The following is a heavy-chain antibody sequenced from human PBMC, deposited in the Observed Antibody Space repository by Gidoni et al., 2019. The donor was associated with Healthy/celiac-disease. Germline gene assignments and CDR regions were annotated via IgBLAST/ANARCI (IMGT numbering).Heavy chain of an antibody. Sequence: QVQLQESGPGLVKPSETLSLTCPVSGGSISRYYWSWIRHPPGKGLEWIGYIYYSGSTNYNPSLKSRVTISVDTSKNQFSLKLSSVTAADTAVYYCARHGVNVAAASNSWFDPWGQGTLVTVSS. CDR2: IYYSGST. V-gene: IGHV4-59*08. J-gene: IGHJ5*02. CDR1: GGSISRYY. CDR3: ARHGVNVAAASNSWFDP. D-gene: IGHD6-13*01.